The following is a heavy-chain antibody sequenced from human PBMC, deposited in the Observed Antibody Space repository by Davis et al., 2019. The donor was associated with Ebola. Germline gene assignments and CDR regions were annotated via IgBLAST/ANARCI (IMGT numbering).Heavy chain of an antibody. V-gene: IGHV1-8*01. Sequence: AASVKVSCKASGYTFTTYDINWVRQATGQGLEWMGWMNPKSGNTGYAQKFQGRVTMTRNTSISTAYMELSSLRSEDTAVYYCARGRGRFGELIKNWFDPWGQGTLVTVSS. CDR1: GYTFTTYD. CDR3: ARGRGRFGELIKNWFDP. J-gene: IGHJ5*02. CDR2: MNPKSGNT. D-gene: IGHD3-10*01.